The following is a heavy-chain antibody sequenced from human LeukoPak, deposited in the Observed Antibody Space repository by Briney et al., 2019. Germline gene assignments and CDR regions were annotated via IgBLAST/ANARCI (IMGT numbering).Heavy chain of an antibody. D-gene: IGHD2-2*01. CDR1: GYTFTSYG. CDR2: ISAYNGNT. CDR3: ARHYLGYCSSTSCSINWFDP. V-gene: IGHV1-18*04. Sequence: ASVKVSCKASGYTFTSYGISWVRQAPGQGLEWMGWISAYNGNTNYAQKLQGRVTMTTDTSTSTAYMELRSLRSDDTAVYYCARHYLGYCSSTSCSINWFDPWGQGTLVTVSS. J-gene: IGHJ5*02.